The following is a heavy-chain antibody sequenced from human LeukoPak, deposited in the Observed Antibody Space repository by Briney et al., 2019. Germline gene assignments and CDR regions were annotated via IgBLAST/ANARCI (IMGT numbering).Heavy chain of an antibody. D-gene: IGHD5-24*01. CDR1: GFTFSSHA. V-gene: IGHV3-64*01. Sequence: GGSLRLSCAASGFTFSSHAMHWVRQAPGKGLEYVSGISSNGGSTYYANSVKGRFTISRDNSKNTLYLQMGSLRAEDMAVYYCARGFRFVEMAIDYWGQGTLVTVSS. CDR3: ARGFRFVEMAIDY. CDR2: ISSNGGST. J-gene: IGHJ4*02.